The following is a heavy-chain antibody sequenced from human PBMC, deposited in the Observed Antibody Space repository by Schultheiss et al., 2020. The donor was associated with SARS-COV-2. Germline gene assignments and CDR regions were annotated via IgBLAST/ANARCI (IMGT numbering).Heavy chain of an antibody. Sequence: SETLSLTCTVSGGSISSYYWSWIRQPPGKGLEWIGYIYYSGSTYYNPSLKSRVTISVDTSKNQFSLKLSSVTAADTAVYYCARALITMVRGVRTYYFDYWGQGTLVTVSS. CDR2: IYYSGST. D-gene: IGHD3-10*01. V-gene: IGHV4-59*12. CDR1: GGSISSYY. J-gene: IGHJ4*02. CDR3: ARALITMVRGVRTYYFDY.